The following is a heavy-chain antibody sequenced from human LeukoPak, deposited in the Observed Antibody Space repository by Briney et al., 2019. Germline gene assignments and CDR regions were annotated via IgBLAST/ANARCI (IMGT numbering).Heavy chain of an antibody. CDR1: GYSISSGYY. CDR2: IYHSGST. D-gene: IGHD3-3*01. V-gene: IGHV4-38-2*02. CDR3: ARAPITIFGVVIIDSYMDV. Sequence: SETLSLTCTVSGYSISSGYYWGWSRQPPGKGLEWIGSIYHSGSTYYNPSLKSRVTISVDTSKNQFSLKLSSVTAADTAVYYCARAPITIFGVVIIDSYMDVWGKGTTVTVSS. J-gene: IGHJ6*03.